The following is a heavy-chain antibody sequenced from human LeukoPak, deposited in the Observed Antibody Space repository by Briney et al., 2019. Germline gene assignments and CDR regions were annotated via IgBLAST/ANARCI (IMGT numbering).Heavy chain of an antibody. J-gene: IGHJ4*02. D-gene: IGHD1-1*01. CDR3: ARGTVSPLNFDY. CDR1: GGSVSSGSYY. CDR2: IYYSGST. Sequence: SETLSLTCTVSGGSVSSGSYYWSWIRQPPGKGLEWIGYIYYSGSTNYNPSLKSQVTISVDTSKNQFSLKLSSVTAADTAVYYCARGTVSPLNFDYWGQGTLVTVSS. V-gene: IGHV4-61*01.